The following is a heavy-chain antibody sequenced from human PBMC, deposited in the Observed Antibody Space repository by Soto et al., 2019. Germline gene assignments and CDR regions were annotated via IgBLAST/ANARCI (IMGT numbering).Heavy chain of an antibody. CDR2: ISYDGYLK. CDR1: GFTFSTYG. D-gene: IGHD3-10*01. J-gene: IGHJ6*02. Sequence: RLSCAASGFTFSTYGMQWVRQAPGKGLEWVAVISYDGYLKYYVDAVKGRFTVARDNSKNTLFLEMNSLRVEDTAVYFCAKDFKVSGSHYGTLNYYYGMDVWGQGPTVTVYS. V-gene: IGHV3-30*18. CDR3: AKDFKVSGSHYGTLNYYYGMDV.